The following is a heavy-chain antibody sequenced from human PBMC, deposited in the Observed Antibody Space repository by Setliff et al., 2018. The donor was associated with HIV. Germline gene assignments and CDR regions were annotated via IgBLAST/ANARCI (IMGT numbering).Heavy chain of an antibody. CDR1: GFTFDDYT. CDR2: VNNDGTDT. V-gene: IGHV3-74*01. Sequence: GGSLRLSCAASGFTFDDYTMHWVRQAPGKAPEWVSRVNNDGTDTIYADSVKGRFTISRDDSENMLYLQMNSLRAEDTSVYYCVKERAGYYGDYWGQGTLVTVSS. D-gene: IGHD3-22*01. J-gene: IGHJ4*02. CDR3: VKERAGYYGDY.